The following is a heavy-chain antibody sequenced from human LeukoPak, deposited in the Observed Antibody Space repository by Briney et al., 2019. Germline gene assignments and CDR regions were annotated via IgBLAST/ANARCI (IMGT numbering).Heavy chain of an antibody. D-gene: IGHD5-12*01. CDR1: GGSISSGSYY. J-gene: IGHJ4*02. V-gene: IGHV4-61*02. Sequence: SETLSLTCTVSGGSISSGSYYWSWIRQPAGKGLEWIGRIYTSGSTNYNPSLKSRVTISVDTSKNQFSLKLSSVTAADTAVYYCARAPRRGYSGYGSFDYWGQGTLVTVPS. CDR2: IYTSGST. CDR3: ARAPRRGYSGYGSFDY.